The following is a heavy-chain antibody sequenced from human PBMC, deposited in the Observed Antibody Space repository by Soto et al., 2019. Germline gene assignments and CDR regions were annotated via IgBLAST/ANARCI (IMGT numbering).Heavy chain of an antibody. D-gene: IGHD3-10*01. CDR3: ARPNHYYGSGSMTDY. CDR1: GYSFTSYW. CDR2: IDPSDSYT. J-gene: IGHJ4*02. V-gene: IGHV5-10-1*01. Sequence: GESLKISCKGSGYSFTSYWISWVRQMPGKGLEWMGRIDPSDSYTNYSPSFQGHVTISADKSISTAYLQWSSLKASDTAMYYCARPNHYYGSGSMTDYWGQGTLVTVSS.